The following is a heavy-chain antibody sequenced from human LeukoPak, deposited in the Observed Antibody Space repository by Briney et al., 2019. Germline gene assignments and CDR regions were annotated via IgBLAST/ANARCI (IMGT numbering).Heavy chain of an antibody. D-gene: IGHD6-19*01. CDR1: GGSISSYY. CDR2: IYYSGST. Sequence: SETLSLTCTVSGGSISSYYWSWIRQPLGKGLEWIGYIYYSGSTNYNPSLKSRVTISVDTSKDQFSLKLSSVTAADTAVYYCATTTGGVAGPDYWGQGTLVTVSS. V-gene: IGHV4-59*08. CDR3: ATTTGGVAGPDY. J-gene: IGHJ4*02.